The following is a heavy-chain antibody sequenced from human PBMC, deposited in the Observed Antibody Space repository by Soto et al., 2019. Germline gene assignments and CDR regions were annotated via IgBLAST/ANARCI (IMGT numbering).Heavy chain of an antibody. Sequence: QVQLQESGPGLVKPSETLSLTCSVSGGSISHYYWSWIRQPPGRGLEWIGYIYKSGSTNYNPSLKGRATISVDTSKNLFSLKLSSVTAADPAVYHCARDQNGSPHFDYWGQGTLVTVSS. CDR2: IYKSGST. J-gene: IGHJ4*02. CDR3: ARDQNGSPHFDY. CDR1: GGSISHYY. V-gene: IGHV4-59*01. D-gene: IGHD1-26*01.